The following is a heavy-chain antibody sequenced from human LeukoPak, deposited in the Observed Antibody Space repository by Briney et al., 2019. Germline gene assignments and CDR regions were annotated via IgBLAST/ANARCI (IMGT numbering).Heavy chain of an antibody. CDR1: GGSISSYY. Sequence: KSSETLSLTCTVSGGSISSYYWSWIRQPPGKGLEWVGYIYYSGSTNYNASLKSRVTISVDTSKNQFSLKLSSVTAADTAVYYCARRPIVVVPAAIDYYYYYYMDVWGKGTTVTISS. CDR3: ARRPIVVVPAAIDYYYYYYMDV. D-gene: IGHD2-2*01. J-gene: IGHJ6*03. CDR2: IYYSGST. V-gene: IGHV4-59*12.